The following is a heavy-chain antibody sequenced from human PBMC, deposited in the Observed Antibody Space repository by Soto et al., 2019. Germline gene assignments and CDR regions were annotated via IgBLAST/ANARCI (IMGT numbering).Heavy chain of an antibody. J-gene: IGHJ1*01. D-gene: IGHD6-19*01. CDR3: AITAPFGYSSGWYATGEYFQH. CDR2: IYYSGST. Sequence: QLQLQESGPGLVKPSETLSLTCTVSGGSISSSSYYWGWIRQPPGKGLEWIGSIYYSGSTYYNPSLKSRVTISVDTSKNQFSLKLSSVTAADTAVYYCAITAPFGYSSGWYATGEYFQHWGQGTLVTVSS. CDR1: GGSISSSSYY. V-gene: IGHV4-39*01.